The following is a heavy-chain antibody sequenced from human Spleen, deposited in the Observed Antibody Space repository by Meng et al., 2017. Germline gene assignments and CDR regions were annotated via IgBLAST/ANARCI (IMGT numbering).Heavy chain of an antibody. Sequence: GESLKISCAASGFTFSSYSMNWVRQAPGTGLEWVSSISSSSGYIYYADSVKGRFTISRDNANNSMYLQMNSLRAEDTAVYYCARLLAGVPAAIARYYFDYWGQGTLVTVSS. CDR2: ISSSSGYI. D-gene: IGHD2-2*01. CDR1: GFTFSSYS. CDR3: ARLLAGVPAAIARYYFDY. V-gene: IGHV3-21*06. J-gene: IGHJ4*02.